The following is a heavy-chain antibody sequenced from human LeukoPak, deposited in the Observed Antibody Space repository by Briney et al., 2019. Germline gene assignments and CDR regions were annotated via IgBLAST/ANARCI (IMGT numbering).Heavy chain of an antibody. CDR2: IYYSGST. J-gene: IGHJ4*02. CDR3: ARAGGYASFDY. D-gene: IGHD6-25*01. Sequence: PSETLSLTCTVSGGSISSYYWSWIRQPPGKGLEWIGYIYYSGSTNYNPSLKSRVTISVDTSKNQFSLKLSSVTAADTAVYYCARAGGYASFDYWGQGTLVTDSS. CDR1: GGSISSYY. V-gene: IGHV4-59*01.